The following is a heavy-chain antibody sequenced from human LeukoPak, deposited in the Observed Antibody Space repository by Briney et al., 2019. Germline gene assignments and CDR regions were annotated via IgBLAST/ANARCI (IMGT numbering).Heavy chain of an antibody. D-gene: IGHD2-2*01. J-gene: IGHJ6*02. Sequence: SETLSLTCSVSDGSISNYYWTWIRQPPGKGLEWIGNIQYSGSTNFNPSLKSRVTVSVDTSKNQVSLKLRSVTAADTAVYYCARDSGLGYCSTTSCSYGLDVWGQGTTVSVS. CDR3: ARDSGLGYCSTTSCSYGLDV. CDR2: IQYSGST. V-gene: IGHV4-59*01. CDR1: DGSISNYY.